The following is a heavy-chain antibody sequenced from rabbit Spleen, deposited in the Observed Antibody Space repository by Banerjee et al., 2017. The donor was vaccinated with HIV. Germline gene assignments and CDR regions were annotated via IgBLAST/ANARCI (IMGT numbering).Heavy chain of an antibody. CDR1: RFDFNSGG. D-gene: IGHD6-1*01. J-gene: IGHJ6*01. V-gene: IGHV1S45*01. Sequence: QEHLEESGGGLVKPEGSLTLSCKASRFDFNSGGVSWVRQAPGKGLEWIACINAVTGKAVYASWAKGRFTISKTSSTTVTMQLNSLSAADTARYFCARGGRSYSLWGPGTLVTVS. CDR2: INAVTGKA. CDR3: ARGGRSYSL.